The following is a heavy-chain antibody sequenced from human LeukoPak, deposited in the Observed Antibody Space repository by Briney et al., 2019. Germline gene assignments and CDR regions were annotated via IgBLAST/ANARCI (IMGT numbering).Heavy chain of an antibody. D-gene: IGHD1-26*01. CDR3: ANPHTLVGATKNRPFDY. V-gene: IGHV3-66*01. CDR1: EFSVGSNY. CDR2: IYSGGST. J-gene: IGHJ4*02. Sequence: PGGSLRLSCAASEFSVGSNYMTWVRQAPGKGLEWVSLIYSGGSTYYADSVKGRFTISRDNSKNTLYLQMNSLRAEDTAVYYCANPHTLVGATKNRPFDYWGQGTLVTVSS.